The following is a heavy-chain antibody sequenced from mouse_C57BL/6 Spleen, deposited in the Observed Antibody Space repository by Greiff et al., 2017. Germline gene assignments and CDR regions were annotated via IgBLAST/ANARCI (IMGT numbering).Heavy chain of an antibody. CDR2: INPSSGYT. D-gene: IGHD1-1*01. J-gene: IGHJ2*01. Sequence: VKLVESGAELAKPGASVKLSCKASGYTFTSYWMHWVKQRPGQGLEWIGYINPSSGYTKYNQKFKDKATLTADKSSSTAYMQLSSLTYEDSAVYYCARDTTVVEYYFDYWGQGTTLTVSS. CDR1: GYTFTSYW. V-gene: IGHV1-7*01. CDR3: ARDTTVVEYYFDY.